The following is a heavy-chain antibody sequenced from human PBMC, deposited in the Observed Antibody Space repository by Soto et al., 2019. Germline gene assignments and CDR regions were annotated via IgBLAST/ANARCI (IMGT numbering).Heavy chain of an antibody. D-gene: IGHD6-13*01. CDR3: ARGEWVAAAGAYYFDY. J-gene: IGHJ4*02. CDR1: GGSISSNNYH. CDR2: IYYSGST. Sequence: SETLSLTCTVSGGSISSNNYHWSWIRQPPGKGLEWIGYIYYSGSTNYNPSLKSRVTISVDTSKNQFSLKLSSVTAADTAVYYCARGEWVAAAGAYYFDYWGQGTLVTVSS. V-gene: IGHV4-61*01.